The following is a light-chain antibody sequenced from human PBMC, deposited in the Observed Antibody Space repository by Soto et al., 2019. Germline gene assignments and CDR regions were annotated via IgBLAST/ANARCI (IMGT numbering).Light chain of an antibody. CDR2: GAS. J-gene: IGKJ1*01. CDR1: QSVSSSY. Sequence: EIMLTQSPGTLSLSPGERANLSCRASQSVSSSYLAWYQQKPGQAPRPLIYGASSRTTGIPDRFSGSGSGTDFTLTISRLEPEDFAVYYCQQYGSSGWTFGQGTKVVIK. CDR3: QQYGSSGWT. V-gene: IGKV3-20*01.